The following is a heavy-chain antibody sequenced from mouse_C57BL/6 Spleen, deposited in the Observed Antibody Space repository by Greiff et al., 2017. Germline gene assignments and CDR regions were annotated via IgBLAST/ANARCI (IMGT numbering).Heavy chain of an antibody. J-gene: IGHJ2*01. CDR2: IYPGSGST. CDR3: ARDPWYFDY. CDR1: GYTFTSYW. Sequence: QVQLQQPGAELVKPGASVKMSCTASGYTFTSYWITWVKQRPGQGLEWIGDIYPGSGSTNYNEKFKSKATRTLDTSSSTAYMQLSSLTAEDSAVYYWARDPWYFDYWGQGTTLTVSS. V-gene: IGHV1-55*01.